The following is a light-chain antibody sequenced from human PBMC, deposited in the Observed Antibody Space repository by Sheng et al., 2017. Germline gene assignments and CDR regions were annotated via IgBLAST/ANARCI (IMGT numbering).Light chain of an antibody. CDR3: QQRSNWPPFT. V-gene: IGKV3-11*01. CDR2: DAS. J-gene: IGKJ4*01. CDR1: RNIDNY. Sequence: EIVLTQSPATLSLSPGERATLSCRASRNIDNYLAWYQQKAGQPPRLLIYDASSRATGIPARFSGSGSGTDFTLTISSLEPEDFAVYYCQQRSNWPPFTFGRGTKV.